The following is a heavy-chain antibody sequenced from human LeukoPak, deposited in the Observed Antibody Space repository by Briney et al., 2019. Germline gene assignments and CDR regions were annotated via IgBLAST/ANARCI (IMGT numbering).Heavy chain of an antibody. Sequence: GGSLRLSCAASGFTFSNYWMSWVRQAPGKGLEWVSYISSSGSTIYYADSVKGRFTISRDNAKNSLYLQMNSLRAEDTAVYYCARAITYDFWSGYYHAPGYWGQGTLVTVSS. V-gene: IGHV3-11*01. CDR2: ISSSGSTI. J-gene: IGHJ4*02. CDR1: GFTFSNYW. CDR3: ARAITYDFWSGYYHAPGY. D-gene: IGHD3-3*01.